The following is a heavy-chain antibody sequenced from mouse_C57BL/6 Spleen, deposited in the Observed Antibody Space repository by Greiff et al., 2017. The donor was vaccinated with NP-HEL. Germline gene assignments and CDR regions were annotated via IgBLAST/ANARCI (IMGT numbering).Heavy chain of an antibody. V-gene: IGHV7-3*01. CDR1: GFTFTDYY. CDR3: ARSNGNYGWFAY. D-gene: IGHD2-1*01. J-gene: IGHJ3*01. CDR2: LRNKANGYTT. Sequence: EVKLVESGGGLVQPGGSLRLSCAASGFTFTDYYMSWVRQPPGKALEWLGFLRNKANGYTTEYSASVKGRFTISRDNSQSILYLQMNALRAEDSATYYCARSNGNYGWFAYWGQGTLVTVSA.